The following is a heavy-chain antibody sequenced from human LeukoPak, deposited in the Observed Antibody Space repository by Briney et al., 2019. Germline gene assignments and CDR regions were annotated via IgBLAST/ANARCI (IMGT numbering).Heavy chain of an antibody. CDR1: RFTFSIYA. CDR3: TKDDYGEIWFDP. J-gene: IGHJ5*02. D-gene: IGHD4-17*01. V-gene: IGHV3-23*01. Sequence: PGGSLRLSCAASRFTFSIYAMNWVRQAPGKGPEWVSGISSSGGNTYYADSVKGRFTISRDNSKNTLYLQMNSLRVEDTAIYYCTKDDYGEIWFDPWGQGTLVTVSS. CDR2: ISSSGGNT.